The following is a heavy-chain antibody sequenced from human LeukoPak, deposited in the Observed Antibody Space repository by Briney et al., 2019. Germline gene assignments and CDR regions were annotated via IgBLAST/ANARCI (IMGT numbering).Heavy chain of an antibody. J-gene: IGHJ5*01. CDR2: IRYDGNNK. CDR3: AKGYRNHLLILLDS. Sequence: GGSLRLSCTASGFTFSYFTMHWVRQAPGKGLEWVAFIRYDGNNKYYADSVKGRLTITRDNSKNTLYLQMNSLRAADTAVYYCAKGYRNHLLILLDSWGQGTLVTVSS. CDR1: GFTFSYFT. D-gene: IGHD3-16*01. V-gene: IGHV3-30*02.